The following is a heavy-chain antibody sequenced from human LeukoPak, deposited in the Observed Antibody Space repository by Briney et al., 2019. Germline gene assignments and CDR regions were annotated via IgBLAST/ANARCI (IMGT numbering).Heavy chain of an antibody. J-gene: IGHJ5*02. Sequence: SVKVSCKASGGTFSSYAISWVRQAPGQGLEWTGRIIPIFGTANYAQKSQGRVTITTEESTSTAYMELSSLRSEDTAVYYCARVGIDYYDSSGYGVDPWGQGTLVTVSS. D-gene: IGHD3-22*01. CDR2: IIPIFGTA. CDR3: ARVGIDYYDSSGYGVDP. CDR1: GGTFSSYA. V-gene: IGHV1-69*05.